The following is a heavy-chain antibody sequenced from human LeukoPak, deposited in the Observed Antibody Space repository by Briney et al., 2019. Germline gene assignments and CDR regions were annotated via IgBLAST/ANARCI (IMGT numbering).Heavy chain of an antibody. V-gene: IGHV1-18*01. CDR2: ISSYNDNT. CDR1: GYTFSNYG. Sequence: EASVKVSCKASGYTFSNYGISWVRQAPGQGLEWMGWISSYNDNTNYAQKLQGRVTMTTDTSTSTAYMGLRSLRSDDTAVYYCARDYGGILVAETFDYWGQGTLVTVSS. J-gene: IGHJ4*02. D-gene: IGHD5-12*01. CDR3: ARDYGGILVAETFDY.